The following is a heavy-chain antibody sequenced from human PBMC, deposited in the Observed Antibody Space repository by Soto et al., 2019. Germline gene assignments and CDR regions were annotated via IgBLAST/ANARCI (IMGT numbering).Heavy chain of an antibody. CDR1: GGPISSYY. Sequence: PSETLSLTCTVSGGPISSYYWSWIRQPPGKGLEWIGYIYYSGSTNYNPSLKSRVTISVDTSKNQFSLKLSSVTAADTAVYYCARVTGYCIITSCSAPGDYYYGMVVWGQGTTVTVYS. D-gene: IGHD2-2*03. CDR3: ARVTGYCIITSCSAPGDYYYGMVV. V-gene: IGHV4-59*01. J-gene: IGHJ6*02. CDR2: IYYSGST.